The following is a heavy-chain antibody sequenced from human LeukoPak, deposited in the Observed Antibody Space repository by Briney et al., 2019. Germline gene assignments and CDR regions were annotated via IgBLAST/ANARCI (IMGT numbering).Heavy chain of an antibody. CDR3: ARGAYDFWSGYHQIDY. Sequence: SETLSLTCTVSGGSISSSSYYWGWIRQPPGKGLEWIGSIYYSGSTYYNPSLKSRVTISVDTSKNQFSLKLSSVTAAATAVYYCARGAYDFWSGYHQIDYWGQGTLVTVSS. J-gene: IGHJ4*02. CDR1: GGSISSSSYY. V-gene: IGHV4-39*01. D-gene: IGHD3-3*01. CDR2: IYYSGST.